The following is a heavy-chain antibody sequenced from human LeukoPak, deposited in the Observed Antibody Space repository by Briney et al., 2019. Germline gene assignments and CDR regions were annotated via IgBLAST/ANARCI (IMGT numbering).Heavy chain of an antibody. Sequence: ASVKVSCKASGYTFTSYDINWVRQATGQGLEWMGWMNPNSGNTGYAQKFQGRVTMTRNTSISTAYMELSSLRSEDTAVYYCARGRRSIAVAGTEYYFDYWGQGTLVTVSS. V-gene: IGHV1-8*01. CDR1: GYTFTSYD. CDR3: ARGRRSIAVAGTEYYFDY. J-gene: IGHJ4*02. CDR2: MNPNSGNT. D-gene: IGHD6-19*01.